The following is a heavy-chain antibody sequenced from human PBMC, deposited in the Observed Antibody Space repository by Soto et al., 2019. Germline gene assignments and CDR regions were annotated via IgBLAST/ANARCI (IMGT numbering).Heavy chain of an antibody. V-gene: IGHV3-23*01. CDR1: GFTFSSYA. Sequence: GGSLRLSCAASGFTFSSYAMSWVRQAPGKGLEWVSAISGSGGSTYYADSVKGRFTISRDNSKNTLYLQMNSLRAEDTAVYYCAKDFNYGSGSSKTGFDDWGQGTLVTVSS. J-gene: IGHJ4*02. D-gene: IGHD3-10*01. CDR3: AKDFNYGSGSSKTGFDD. CDR2: ISGSGGST.